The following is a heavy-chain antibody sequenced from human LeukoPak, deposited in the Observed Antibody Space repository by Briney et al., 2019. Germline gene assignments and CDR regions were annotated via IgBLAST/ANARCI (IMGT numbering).Heavy chain of an antibody. CDR3: ARAEVPAAVKSGAFDI. CDR1: GFTFSSYG. Sequence: GGYLRLSCAASGFTFSSYGMHWVRQAPGKGLEWVAVIWSEGSNKYYADSVKGRFTISRDNSKNTLYLQMNSLRAEDTAVYYCARAEVPAAVKSGAFDIWGQGTMVTVSS. CDR2: IWSEGSNK. D-gene: IGHD2-2*01. V-gene: IGHV3-33*01. J-gene: IGHJ3*02.